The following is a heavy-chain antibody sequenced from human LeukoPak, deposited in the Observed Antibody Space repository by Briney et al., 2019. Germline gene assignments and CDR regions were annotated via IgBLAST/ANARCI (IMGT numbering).Heavy chain of an antibody. V-gene: IGHV4-39*07. J-gene: IGHJ4*02. Sequence: SETLSLTCTVSGDSVTNTRYYWGWIRQPPGTGLEWIGTIYYTGDTYYNPSLKSRVTISVDTSNDQFSLELTSVTAADTAVYYCARALGEYCSSTSCYKRFTGFDYWGQGTLVTVSS. CDR3: ARALGEYCSSTSCYKRFTGFDY. D-gene: IGHD2-2*02. CDR2: IYYTGDT. CDR1: GDSVTNTRYY.